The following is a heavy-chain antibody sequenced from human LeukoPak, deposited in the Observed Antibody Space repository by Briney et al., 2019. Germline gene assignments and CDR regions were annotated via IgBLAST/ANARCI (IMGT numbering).Heavy chain of an antibody. J-gene: IGHJ1*01. V-gene: IGHV3-33*01. CDR1: GFTFSSYG. CDR3: AREAYYDSSGYYREYFQH. CDR2: IWYDGSNK. Sequence: PGGSLRLSCAASGFTFSSYGMHWVRQAPGKGLEWVAVIWYDGSNKYYADSVKGRFTISRDNSKSTLYLQMNSLRAEDTAVYYCAREAYYDSSGYYREYFQHWGQGTLVTVSS. D-gene: IGHD3-22*01.